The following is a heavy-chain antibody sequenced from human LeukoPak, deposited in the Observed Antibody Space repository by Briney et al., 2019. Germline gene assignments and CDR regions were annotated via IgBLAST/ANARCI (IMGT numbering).Heavy chain of an antibody. CDR1: GGSFSGYY. J-gene: IGHJ3*02. CDR3: GRGGVNSYCSSTSCYHAFDI. Sequence: SETLSLTCAVYGGSFSGYYWSWIRQPPGKGLEWIGEINHSGSTNYNPSLKSRVTISVDTSKNQFSLKLSSVTAADTAVYYCGRGGVNSYCSSTSCYHAFDIWGQGTMVTVSS. V-gene: IGHV4-34*01. D-gene: IGHD2-2*01. CDR2: INHSGST.